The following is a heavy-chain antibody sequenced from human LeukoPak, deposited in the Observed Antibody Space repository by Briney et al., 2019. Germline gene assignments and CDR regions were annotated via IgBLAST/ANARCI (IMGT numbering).Heavy chain of an antibody. D-gene: IGHD3-10*01. CDR3: ARDPRLYGSGSYYTVFDY. CDR2: ISGGGAST. Sequence: GGPLRLSCAASGFIFSDYAMSWVRQAPGRGLEWVSSISGGGASTYYADSVKGRFTISRDKSKNTLYLQMNNLRVEDTAVYYCARDPRLYGSGSYYTVFDYWGQGTLVTVSS. V-gene: IGHV3-23*01. J-gene: IGHJ4*02. CDR1: GFIFSDYA.